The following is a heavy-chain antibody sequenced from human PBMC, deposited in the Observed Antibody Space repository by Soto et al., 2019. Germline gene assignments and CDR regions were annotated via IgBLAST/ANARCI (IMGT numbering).Heavy chain of an antibody. D-gene: IGHD3-10*01. CDR1: GFTFSSYG. CDR2: IGYDGSNK. J-gene: IGHJ4*02. Sequence: QVQLVESGGGVVQPGRSLRLSCAAAGFTFSSYGMHWVRQAPGKGLEWVAGIGYDGSNKYYADSVKGRFTISRDNSKNTLYLQMTSLRAEDTAVYYCARDGSYYYGSGSYHPLDYWGQGTLVTVSS. V-gene: IGHV3-33*01. CDR3: ARDGSYYYGSGSYHPLDY.